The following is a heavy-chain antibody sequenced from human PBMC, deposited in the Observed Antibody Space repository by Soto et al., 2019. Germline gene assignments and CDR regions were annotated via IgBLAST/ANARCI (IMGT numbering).Heavy chain of an antibody. D-gene: IGHD3-9*01. V-gene: IGHV1-18*01. CDR2: ISAYNGNT. Sequence: ASVKVSCKASGYTFTSYGISWVRQAPGQGLEWMGWISAYNGNTNYAQKLQGRVTMTTDTSTSTAYMELRSLRSDDTAVYYCARDQYYDILTGLDYWGQGTLVTVSS. J-gene: IGHJ4*02. CDR1: GYTFTSYG. CDR3: ARDQYYDILTGLDY.